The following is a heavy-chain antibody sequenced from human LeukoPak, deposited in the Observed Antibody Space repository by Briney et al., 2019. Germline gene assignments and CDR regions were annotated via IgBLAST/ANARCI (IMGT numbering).Heavy chain of an antibody. Sequence: GGSLSLSCAASGFTFSSYNMNWVRQAPGKGLEWVSSITSDSRYMYYADSVKGRFTISRDNAKNSLYLQMNSLRAEDTAVYYCAREQYISGKSLDYWGQGKLVTVSS. CDR2: ITSDSRYM. CDR3: AREQYISGKSLDY. J-gene: IGHJ4*01. V-gene: IGHV3-21*01. D-gene: IGHD3-10*01. CDR1: GFTFSSYN.